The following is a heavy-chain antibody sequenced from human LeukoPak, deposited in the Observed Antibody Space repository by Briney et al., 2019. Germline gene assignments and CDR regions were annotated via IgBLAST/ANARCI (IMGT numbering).Heavy chain of an antibody. D-gene: IGHD3-10*01. CDR2: IHYSGST. CDR1: GGSISSYY. V-gene: IGHV4-59*08. CDR3: ARHSNYYGSGNIDY. J-gene: IGHJ4*02. Sequence: SETLSLTCTVSGGSISSYYWSWIRQPPGKGLEWIGYIHYSGSTNYNPSLKSRVTISVDTSKNQFSLKLSSVTAADTAVYYCARHSNYYGSGNIDYWGQGTLVTVSS.